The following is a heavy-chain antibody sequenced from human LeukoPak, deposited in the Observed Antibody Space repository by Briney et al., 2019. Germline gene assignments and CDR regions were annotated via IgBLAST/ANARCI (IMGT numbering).Heavy chain of an antibody. CDR3: ARARTYLASPEYYYYYYMDV. J-gene: IGHJ6*03. CDR2: INPNSGGT. D-gene: IGHD1-1*01. V-gene: IGHV1-2*02. Sequence: ASVKVSCKASGYTFTGYYMHWVRQAPGQGLEWMGWINPNSGGTNYAQKFQGRVTMTRDTSISTAYMELSRLRSDDTAVYYCARARTYLASPEYYYYYYMDVWGKGTTVTVSS. CDR1: GYTFTGYY.